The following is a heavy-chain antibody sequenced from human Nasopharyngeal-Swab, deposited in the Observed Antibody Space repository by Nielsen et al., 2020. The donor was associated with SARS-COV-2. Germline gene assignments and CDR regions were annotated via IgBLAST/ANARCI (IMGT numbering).Heavy chain of an antibody. CDR3: AKTGYSYGYSFDQ. D-gene: IGHD5-18*01. CDR2: ISGSGGLT. J-gene: IGHJ4*02. Sequence: GGSLRLSCVASGFTSHNYAMNWVRQAPGKGLEWISNISGSGGLTYYADSVKGRFTISRANSRNTLYLQMDSLRVEDTAVYYCAKTGYSYGYSFDQWGQGTLVTVSS. V-gene: IGHV3-23*01. CDR1: GFTSHNYA.